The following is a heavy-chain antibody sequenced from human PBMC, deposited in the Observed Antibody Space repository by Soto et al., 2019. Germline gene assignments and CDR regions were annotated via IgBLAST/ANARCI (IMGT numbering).Heavy chain of an antibody. CDR2: ISSSSSTI. V-gene: IGHV3-48*01. Sequence: GGSLRLSCAASGFTFSSYSMNWVRQAPGKGLEWVSYISSSSSTIYYADSVKGRFTISRDNAKNSLYLQMNSLRAEDTAVYYCARDRAPLAYCGGDCPVDWYNWFDPWGQGTLVTVSS. D-gene: IGHD2-21*02. J-gene: IGHJ5*02. CDR3: ARDRAPLAYCGGDCPVDWYNWFDP. CDR1: GFTFSSYS.